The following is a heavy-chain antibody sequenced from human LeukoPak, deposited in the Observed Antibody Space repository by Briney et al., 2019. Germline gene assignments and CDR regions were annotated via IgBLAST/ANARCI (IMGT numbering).Heavy chain of an antibody. CDR3: ARVQVLCSSTSCYSSAYYYYGMDV. Sequence: PGGSLRLSCAASGFTFSSYAMHWVRQAPGKGLEWVAVISYDGSNKYYADSVKGRFTISRDNSKNTLYLQMNSLRAEDTAVYYCARVQVLCSSTSCYSSAYYYYGMDVWGQGTTVTVSS. J-gene: IGHJ6*02. V-gene: IGHV3-30-3*01. CDR2: ISYDGSNK. D-gene: IGHD2-2*01. CDR1: GFTFSSYA.